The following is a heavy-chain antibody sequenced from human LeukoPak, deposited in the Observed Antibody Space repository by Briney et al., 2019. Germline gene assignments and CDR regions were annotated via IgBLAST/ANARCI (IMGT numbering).Heavy chain of an antibody. CDR2: ITPNGGST. V-gene: IGHV1-2*04. J-gene: IGHJ3*02. CDR1: GYTFSSYY. CDR3: ARGHSVDIVATMFSWASRAQKNDAFDI. D-gene: IGHD5-12*01. Sequence: GTSVKLSCKASGYTFSSYYMHWVRQAPGKGLEWVAWITPNGGSTYYAESVQGWFTMSRDKSKSTAYMELSRLRADDTAVYYCARGHSVDIVATMFSWASRAQKNDAFDIWGQGTMVTVSS.